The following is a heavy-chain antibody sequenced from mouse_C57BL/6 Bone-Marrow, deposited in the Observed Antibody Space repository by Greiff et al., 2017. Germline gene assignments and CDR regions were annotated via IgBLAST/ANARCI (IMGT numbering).Heavy chain of an antibody. V-gene: IGHV1-15*01. J-gene: IGHJ2*01. D-gene: IGHD1-1*02. CDR2: IDPETGGS. CDR3: TRDRLWSPIDY. CDR1: GFTFTDYE. Sequence: VKLQQSGAGLVRPGASVTLSCTASGFTFTDYEMHWVRQTPVHGLEWLGAIDPETGGSASYHKFKGKAILTADKSSSTAYMELRSLTSEDSAVYYCTRDRLWSPIDYSGQGTTLTVSS.